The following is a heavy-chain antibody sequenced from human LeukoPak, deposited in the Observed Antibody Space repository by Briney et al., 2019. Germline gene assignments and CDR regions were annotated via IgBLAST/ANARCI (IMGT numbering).Heavy chain of an antibody. Sequence: PGGSLRLSCAASGFTFSSYAMSWVRQAPGKGLEWVSAISGSGTDILYADSVKGRFTMSRDNAKNSLYLQMNSLRTEDTAVYYCTRAPRVLAYWGQGTLVTVSS. CDR1: GFTFSSYA. J-gene: IGHJ4*02. CDR2: ISGSGTDI. D-gene: IGHD3-10*01. CDR3: TRAPRVLAY. V-gene: IGHV3-21*01.